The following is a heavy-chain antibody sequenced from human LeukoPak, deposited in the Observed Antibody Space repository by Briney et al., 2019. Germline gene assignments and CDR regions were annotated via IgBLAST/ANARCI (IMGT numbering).Heavy chain of an antibody. CDR2: IYHSGST. Sequence: SETLSLTCTVSGDSISNYYWGWIRQPPGKGLEWIGSIYHSGSTYYNPSLKSRVTISVDTSKNQFSLKLSSVTAADTAVYYCARAGVETYYYDSSGLPNWFDPWGQGTLVTVSS. D-gene: IGHD3-22*01. V-gene: IGHV4-38-2*02. J-gene: IGHJ5*02. CDR1: GDSISNYY. CDR3: ARAGVETYYYDSSGLPNWFDP.